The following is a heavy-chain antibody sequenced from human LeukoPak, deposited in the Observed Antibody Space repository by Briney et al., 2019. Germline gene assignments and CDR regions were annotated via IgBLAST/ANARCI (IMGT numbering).Heavy chain of an antibody. Sequence: PGGSLRLPCAASGFIVSSNYMGWVRQAPGKGLEWVSVIYSSGSTYYPDSVKGRFTISRDESKNTLYLQMNSLRAEDTAVYYCTRLAVAYFDSWGQGTLVTVSS. CDR3: TRLAVAYFDS. CDR2: IYSSGST. CDR1: GFIVSSNY. D-gene: IGHD6-19*01. J-gene: IGHJ4*02. V-gene: IGHV3-66*04.